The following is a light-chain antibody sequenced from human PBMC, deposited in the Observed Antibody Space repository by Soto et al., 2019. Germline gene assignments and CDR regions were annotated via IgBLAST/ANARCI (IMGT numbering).Light chain of an antibody. CDR1: SSDVGGYNY. CDR3: SSYTSSSTLSYV. J-gene: IGLJ1*01. CDR2: DVS. Sequence: QSALTQPASVSGSPGHSITISCTGTSSDVGGYNYVSWYQQHPGKAPKPMIYDVSNRPSGVSNRFSGSKSGNTASLTISGLQAEDEADYYCSSYTSSSTLSYVFGTGTKVTVL. V-gene: IGLV2-14*01.